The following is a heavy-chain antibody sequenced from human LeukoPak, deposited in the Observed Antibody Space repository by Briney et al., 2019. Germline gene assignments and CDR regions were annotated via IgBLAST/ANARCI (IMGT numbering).Heavy chain of an antibody. D-gene: IGHD2-8*01. V-gene: IGHV4-59*01. CDR3: ARDSMYATNYFDP. CDR2: IYYSGGT. CDR1: GGSIRSSY. Sequence: SETLSLTCSVSGGSIRSSYWNWIRQSPGKGLEWLGYIYYSGGTNYNPSLKGRVTLSIDMSKNQFSLRLTSVTAADTAVYYCARDSMYATNYFDPWGQGTLVTVSS. J-gene: IGHJ5*02.